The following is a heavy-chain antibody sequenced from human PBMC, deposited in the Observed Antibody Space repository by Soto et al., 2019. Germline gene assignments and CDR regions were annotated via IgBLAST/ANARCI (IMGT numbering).Heavy chain of an antibody. V-gene: IGHV4-30-2*01. CDR3: AGGPGVARNY. J-gene: IGHJ4*02. CDR2: IYHSGST. Sequence: SETLSLTCAVSGGSISSGGYSWSWIRQPPGKGLEWIGYIYHSGSTYYNPSLKSRVTISVDRSKNQFSLKLSSVTAADTAVYYCAGGPGVARNYRGQGTLVTVSS. CDR1: GGSISSGGYS. D-gene: IGHD5-12*01.